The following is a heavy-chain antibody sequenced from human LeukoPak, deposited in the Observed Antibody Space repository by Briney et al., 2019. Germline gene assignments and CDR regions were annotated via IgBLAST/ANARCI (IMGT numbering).Heavy chain of an antibody. J-gene: IGHJ5*02. CDR1: GGSFSGYY. CDR3: ARLGPSGSYWTHNWFDP. Sequence: SETLSLTCAVYGGSFSGYYWSWIRQPPGNGLEWIGEINHSGSTNYNPSLKSRVTISVDTSKNQFSLKLSSVTAADTAVYYCARLGPSGSYWTHNWFDPWGQGTLVTVSS. D-gene: IGHD1-26*01. CDR2: INHSGST. V-gene: IGHV4-34*01.